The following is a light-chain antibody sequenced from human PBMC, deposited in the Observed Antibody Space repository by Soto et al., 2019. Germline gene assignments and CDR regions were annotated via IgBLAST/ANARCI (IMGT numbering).Light chain of an antibody. J-gene: IGLJ1*01. CDR1: SSDVGGYNY. Sequence: QSVLTQPASVSGSPGQSITISCTGTSSDVGGYNYVSWYQQHPGKAPKLMIYEVCNRPSGVSNRFSGSKSGNTASLTISGLQAEDEADYYCNSYTSSGTLGVFGTGTK. V-gene: IGLV2-14*01. CDR2: EVC. CDR3: NSYTSSGTLGV.